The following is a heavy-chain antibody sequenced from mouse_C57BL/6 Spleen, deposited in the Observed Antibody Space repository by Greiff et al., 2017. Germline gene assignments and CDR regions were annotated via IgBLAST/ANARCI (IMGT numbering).Heavy chain of an antibody. CDR3: ARALILLRSYYFDY. CDR2: IDPANGNT. Sequence: EVKLVESVAELVRPGASVKLSCTASGFNIKNTYMHWVKQRPEQGLEWIGRIDPANGNTKYAPKFQGKATITADTSSNTAYLQLSSLTSEDTAIYYCARALILLRSYYFDYWGQGTTLTVSS. J-gene: IGHJ2*01. V-gene: IGHV14-3*01. CDR1: GFNIKNTY. D-gene: IGHD1-1*01.